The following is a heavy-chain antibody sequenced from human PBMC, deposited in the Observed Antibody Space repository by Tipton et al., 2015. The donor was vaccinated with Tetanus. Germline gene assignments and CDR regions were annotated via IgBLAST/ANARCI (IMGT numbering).Heavy chain of an antibody. V-gene: IGHV4-59*07. CDR1: GGSINPYY. Sequence: TLSLTCTVSGGSINPYYWSWIRQPPGKGLEWIGNVYSSGSTYYNPSLKGRVTISVDTSTTQFSLRLNSVTAAVTANYYCASHYGSGSDDAFDIWGQGTMVTVSS. J-gene: IGHJ3*02. D-gene: IGHD3-10*01. CDR2: VYSSGST. CDR3: ASHYGSGSDDAFDI.